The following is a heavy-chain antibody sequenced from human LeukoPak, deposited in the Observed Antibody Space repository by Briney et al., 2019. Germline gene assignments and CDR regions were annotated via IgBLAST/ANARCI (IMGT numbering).Heavy chain of an antibody. CDR2: ISSSSTYI. Sequence: PGGSLRFSCAASGFPFDSYSMNWVRQAPGKGLEWVSSISSSSTYISYADSVKGRFTISRDNAKNSLYLQMNSLRAEDTAVYYCARDDEYSSSSVGGYYYYYMDVWGKGTTVTVSS. J-gene: IGHJ6*03. D-gene: IGHD6-6*01. CDR3: ARDDEYSSSSVGGYYYYYMDV. V-gene: IGHV3-21*01. CDR1: GFPFDSYS.